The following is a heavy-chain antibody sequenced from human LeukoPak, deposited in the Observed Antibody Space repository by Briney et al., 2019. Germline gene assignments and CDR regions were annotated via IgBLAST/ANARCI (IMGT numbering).Heavy chain of an antibody. Sequence: GGSLRLSXAASGFTFSSYGMHWVRQAPGKGLEWVAVIWYDGSNKYYADSVKGRFTISRDNSKNTLYLQMNSLRAEDTAVYYCAKDGGYGLYYYYYYMDVWGKGTTVTVSS. CDR3: AKDGGYGLYYYYYYMDV. V-gene: IGHV3-33*06. CDR2: IWYDGSNK. D-gene: IGHD2-15*01. J-gene: IGHJ6*03. CDR1: GFTFSSYG.